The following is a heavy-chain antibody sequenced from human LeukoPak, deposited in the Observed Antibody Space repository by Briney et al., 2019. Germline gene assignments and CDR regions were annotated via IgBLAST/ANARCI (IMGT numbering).Heavy chain of an antibody. V-gene: IGHV3-15*01. J-gene: IGHJ4*02. Sequence: NPGGSLRLSCAASGFTFTNAWMSWVRQAPGKGLEWVGRIKSKADGGATDYAALVKGRFTTSRDDSKNTLYLQMNSLKTEDTAVYYCTSGGDCSRTSCYTDWGQGTLVTVSS. D-gene: IGHD2-2*02. CDR3: TSGGDCSRTSCYTD. CDR1: GFTFTNAW. CDR2: IKSKADGGAT.